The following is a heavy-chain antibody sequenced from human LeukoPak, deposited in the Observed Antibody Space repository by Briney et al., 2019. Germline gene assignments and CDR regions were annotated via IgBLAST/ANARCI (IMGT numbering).Heavy chain of an antibody. V-gene: IGHV4-39*01. J-gene: IGHJ4*02. CDR2: ISSSGSP. Sequence: SETLSLTCTVSGGSISSSDYYWGWIRQPPGKGLEWIGAISSSGSPYYNPSLKSRVTISADSSKNQFSLKLSSVTAADTAVYYCARRTSNPVGAIDYWGQGALVTVSS. CDR3: ARRTSNPVGAIDY. D-gene: IGHD1-26*01. CDR1: GGSISSSDYY.